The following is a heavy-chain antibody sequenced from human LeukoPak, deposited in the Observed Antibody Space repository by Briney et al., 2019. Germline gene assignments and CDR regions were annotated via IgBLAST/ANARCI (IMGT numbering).Heavy chain of an antibody. V-gene: IGHV3-7*01. Sequence: GGSLRLSCAASGFTLSGYWMSWVRQAPGKGLEWVANIKEDGSETYYVDSVKGRFTISRDNAKNSLYLHMNSLTAEDTAMCYCARDWVAGVPFDAFDIWGQGTMVSASS. CDR1: GFTLSGYW. D-gene: IGHD3-10*01. CDR3: ARDWVAGVPFDAFDI. J-gene: IGHJ3*02. CDR2: IKEDGSET.